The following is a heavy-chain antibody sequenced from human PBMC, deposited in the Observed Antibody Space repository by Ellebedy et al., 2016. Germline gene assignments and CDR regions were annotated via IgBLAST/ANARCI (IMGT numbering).Heavy chain of an antibody. V-gene: IGHV1-46*01. CDR3: ARAHYGSGSYSHFDY. J-gene: IGHJ4*02. CDR1: GYTFTSYY. D-gene: IGHD3-10*01. CDR2: INPSGGRT. Sequence: ASVKVSCKAPGYTFTSYYIHWVRQAPGQGLEWMGIINPSGGRTNYAQKLQGRVTMTRDASTSTVYMELSSLRSEDTAVYYCARAHYGSGSYSHFDYWGQGTLVTVSS.